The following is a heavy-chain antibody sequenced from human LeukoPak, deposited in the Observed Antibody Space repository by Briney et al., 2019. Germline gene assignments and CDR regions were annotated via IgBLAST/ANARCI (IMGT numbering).Heavy chain of an antibody. J-gene: IGHJ4*02. CDR3: AKRYSYGSLDY. CDR2: INDNGAGT. CDR1: GFTFSSYA. D-gene: IGHD5-18*01. Sequence: QAGGSLRLSCAASGFTFSSYAMSWVRQAPGKGLKWVSTINDNGAGTYYADSVKGRFTISRDNSKNTLYLQMNSLRVEDTAVYYCAKRYSYGSLDYWGQGTLVTVSS. V-gene: IGHV3-23*01.